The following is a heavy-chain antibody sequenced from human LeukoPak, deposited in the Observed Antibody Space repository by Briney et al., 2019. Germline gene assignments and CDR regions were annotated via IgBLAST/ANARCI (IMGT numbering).Heavy chain of an antibody. CDR3: ARGSVTDYYYYGMDV. CDR1: GYTFTSYG. Sequence: ASVNVSCKASGYTFTSYGISWVRQAPGQGLEWMGWISAYNGNTNYAQKLQGRVTMTTDTSTSTAYMELRSLRSDDTAVYYCARGSVTDYYYYGMDVWGQGTTVTVSS. V-gene: IGHV1-18*01. D-gene: IGHD4-11*01. J-gene: IGHJ6*02. CDR2: ISAYNGNT.